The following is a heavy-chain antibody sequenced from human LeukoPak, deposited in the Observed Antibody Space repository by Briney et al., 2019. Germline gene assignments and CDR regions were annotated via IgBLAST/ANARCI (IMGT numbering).Heavy chain of an antibody. J-gene: IGHJ4*02. CDR1: GGSISSGGYS. Sequence: SETLSLTCAVSGGSISSGGYSWSWIWQPPGKGLEWIGYIYHSGGTYYNPSLKSRVTISIDRSKNQFSLRLSSVTAADTAVYYCARHFLQDPFGYWGQGTLVTVSS. D-gene: IGHD2/OR15-2a*01. V-gene: IGHV4-30-2*01. CDR2: IYHSGGT. CDR3: ARHFLQDPFGY.